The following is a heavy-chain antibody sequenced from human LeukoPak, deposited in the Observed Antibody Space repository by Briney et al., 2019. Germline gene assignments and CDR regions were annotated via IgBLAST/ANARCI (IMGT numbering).Heavy chain of an antibody. Sequence: AASVKVSCKASGYTFTGYYMHWVRQAPGQGLEWMGWINPNSGDTNYAQKFQGRVTMTRGTSIRTAYMELSRLRYEDKAVNYCAKGTGEGYSYGRYYFDYWGQGTLVTVSS. D-gene: IGHD5-18*01. CDR2: INPNSGDT. J-gene: IGHJ4*02. CDR1: GYTFTGYY. V-gene: IGHV1-2*02. CDR3: AKGTGEGYSYGRYYFDY.